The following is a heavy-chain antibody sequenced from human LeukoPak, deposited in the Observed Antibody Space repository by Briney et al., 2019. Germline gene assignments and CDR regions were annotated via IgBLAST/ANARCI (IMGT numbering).Heavy chain of an antibody. J-gene: IGHJ3*02. CDR2: INGDGGST. D-gene: IGHD5-24*01. CDR3: ARDGYNLTAFDI. V-gene: IGHV3-74*01. CDR1: GFTFSSYW. Sequence: RGSLRLSCSASGFTFSSYWMHWVRQAPGKGLVWVSRINGDGGSTTYADSVKGRFTISRDNAKNTLYLQMSSLSAEDTAVYYCARDGYNLTAFDIWGQGTMVTVSS.